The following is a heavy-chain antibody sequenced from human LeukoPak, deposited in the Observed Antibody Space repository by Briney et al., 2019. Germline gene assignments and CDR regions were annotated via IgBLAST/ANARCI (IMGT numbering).Heavy chain of an antibody. CDR3: TREAVVVVAPTPRNWFDP. V-gene: IGHV1-3*01. CDR2: INAGSGNT. D-gene: IGHD2-15*01. CDR1: GYAFTNYA. Sequence: ASVEVSCKASGYAFTNYAMHWVRQAPGQRLAWMGWINAGSGNTEYSQKFQGRVTITRDTSASTVYMELSGLRSEDTAVYYCTREAVVVVAPTPRNWFDPWGQGTLVTVSS. J-gene: IGHJ5*02.